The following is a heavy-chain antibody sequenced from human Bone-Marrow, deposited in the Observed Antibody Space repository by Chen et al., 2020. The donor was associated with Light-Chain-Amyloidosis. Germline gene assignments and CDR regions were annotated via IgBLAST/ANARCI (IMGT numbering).Heavy chain of an antibody. CDR1: GGAVRTYW. Sequence: QVQLQESGPGLVKPSETLSLRCTVSGGAVRTYWWNWVRQPAGKGLEWIGRVYPSGTTDYSPSLESRVTMSVYISKNSFSRSLTSVTAAYTAVYYCAREGQLVLDHWGQGILVTVSS. CDR2: VYPSGTT. CDR3: AREGQLVLDH. V-gene: IGHV4-4*07. D-gene: IGHD6-6*01. J-gene: IGHJ4*02.